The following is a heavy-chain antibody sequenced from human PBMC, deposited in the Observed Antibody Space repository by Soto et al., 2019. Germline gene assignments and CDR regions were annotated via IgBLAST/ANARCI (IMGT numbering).Heavy chain of an antibody. Sequence: GASLKISCKGSGYSFTSYWIGWVRQMPGKGLEWMGIIYPGDSDTRYSPSFQGQVTISADKSISTAYLQWSSLKASDTAMYYCARITMVRGVTPPIYAFDIWGQGTMATVSS. J-gene: IGHJ3*02. D-gene: IGHD3-10*01. CDR1: GYSFTSYW. CDR2: IYPGDSDT. CDR3: ARITMVRGVTPPIYAFDI. V-gene: IGHV5-51*01.